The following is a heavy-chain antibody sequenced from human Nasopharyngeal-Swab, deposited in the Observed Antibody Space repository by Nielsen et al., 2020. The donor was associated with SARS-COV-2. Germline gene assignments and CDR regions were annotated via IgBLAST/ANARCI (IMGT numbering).Heavy chain of an antibody. J-gene: IGHJ5*02. D-gene: IGHD6-13*01. Sequence: GESLKISCAASGFTFSNYSMNWVRQAPGKGLEWISYISGSSGIIYYADSLKGRFTISRDNAKNSLFLQMNSLRDEDTAMYYWAKDWAAAVGWFNWFDPWGQGTLVTVSS. V-gene: IGHV3-48*02. CDR3: AKDWAAAVGWFNWFDP. CDR1: GFTFSNYS. CDR2: ISGSSGII.